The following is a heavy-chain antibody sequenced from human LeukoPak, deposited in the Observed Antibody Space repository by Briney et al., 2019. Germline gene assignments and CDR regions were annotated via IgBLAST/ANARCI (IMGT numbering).Heavy chain of an antibody. Sequence: PGGSLRLSCSASGFAFSSYAMYWVRQAPGKGLEYVSAISKDGGTQYPADSVKGRITISRDNSKNTLYLQMNSLRAEDTAVYYCAKLWVGGSGSLRAFDIWGQGTMVTVSS. J-gene: IGHJ3*02. CDR2: ISKDGGTQ. D-gene: IGHD3-10*01. V-gene: IGHV3-64*04. CDR3: AKLWVGGSGSLRAFDI. CDR1: GFAFSSYA.